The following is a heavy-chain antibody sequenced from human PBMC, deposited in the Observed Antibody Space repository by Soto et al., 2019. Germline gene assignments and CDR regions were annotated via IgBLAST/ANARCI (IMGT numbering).Heavy chain of an antibody. Sequence: PSETPSLTCAISGDSVSSYSTAWNWIRQSPSGGLEWLGRTYYRSKWYDDYGLSVKSRITISPDTSTNQFSLHLNSVTPEDTAIYYCARGGLISVAPEFDSWGQGTLVTVSS. CDR1: GDSVSSYSTA. V-gene: IGHV6-1*01. CDR3: ARGGLISVAPEFDS. J-gene: IGHJ4*02. CDR2: TYYRSKWYD. D-gene: IGHD6-19*01.